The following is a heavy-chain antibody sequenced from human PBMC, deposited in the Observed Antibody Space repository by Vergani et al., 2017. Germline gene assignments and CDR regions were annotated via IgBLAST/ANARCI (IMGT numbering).Heavy chain of an antibody. CDR1: GFTFGDYA. CDR2: IRSKAYGGTT. CDR3: TRDRLKGSGYPPRYFDY. D-gene: IGHD5-12*01. Sequence: EVQLVESGGGLVQPGRSLRLSCTASGFTFGDYAMSWVRQAPGKGLEWVGFIRSKAYGGTTEYAASVKGRFTISRDDSKSIAYLQMNSLKTEDTAGYYCTRDRLKGSGYPPRYFDYWGQGTLVTVSS. J-gene: IGHJ4*02. V-gene: IGHV3-49*04.